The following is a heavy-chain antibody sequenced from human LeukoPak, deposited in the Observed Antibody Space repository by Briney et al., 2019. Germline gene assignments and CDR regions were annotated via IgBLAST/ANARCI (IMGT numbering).Heavy chain of an antibody. J-gene: IGHJ4*02. CDR1: GGSVSSNY. CDR3: ARLGAARSLPYFDY. Sequence: SETLSLTCTVSGGSVSSNYWSWIRQPPGKGLEWIGYIYYSGSTYYSPSLKSRVTISVDTFKNQFSLKLSSVTAADTAVYYCARLGAARSLPYFDYWGQGTLVTVSS. V-gene: IGHV4-59*02. CDR2: IYYSGST. D-gene: IGHD6-6*01.